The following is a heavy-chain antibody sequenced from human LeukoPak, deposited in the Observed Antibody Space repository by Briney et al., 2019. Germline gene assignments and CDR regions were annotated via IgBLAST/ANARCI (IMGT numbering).Heavy chain of an antibody. Sequence: SETLSLTCAVYGGSFSYYYWNWIRQPPGKGLEWIGEINHSGSTNYNPSLKTRVSISVDTSKNQFSLKLNSVTAADTAVYFCAKTPTALVRGGYYFDSWGQGILVTVSS. CDR1: GGSFSYYY. CDR2: INHSGST. V-gene: IGHV4-34*01. J-gene: IGHJ4*02. CDR3: AKTPTALVRGGYYFDS. D-gene: IGHD3-10*02.